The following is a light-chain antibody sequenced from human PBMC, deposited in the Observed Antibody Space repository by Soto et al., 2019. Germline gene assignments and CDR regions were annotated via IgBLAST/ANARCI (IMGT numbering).Light chain of an antibody. Sequence: EIVLTQSPATLSLSPGERATLSCRASQSVSSYLAWYQQKPGQAPRLLIYDASNRATGIPARFSGSGSGTDFTLTISSLEPEDFAVYYCQHRRNWRALTFGGGPKVEIK. J-gene: IGKJ4*01. CDR2: DAS. V-gene: IGKV3-11*01. CDR1: QSVSSY. CDR3: QHRRNWRALT.